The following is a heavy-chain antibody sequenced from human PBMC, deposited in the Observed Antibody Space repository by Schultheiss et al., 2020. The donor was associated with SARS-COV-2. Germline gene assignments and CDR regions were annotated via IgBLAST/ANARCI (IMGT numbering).Heavy chain of an antibody. V-gene: IGHV3-23*01. CDR3: AKETTMIGVPLFDS. D-gene: IGHD2-21*01. CDR2: IRNNGRNT. J-gene: IGHJ4*02. CDR1: GFIFSNYA. Sequence: GESLKISCAASGFIFSNYAMSWVRQAPGRRLEWVSGIRNNGRNTFYAGSVKGRFTISRDNSRNVLFLQMNSLRAEDTAVYFCAKETTMIGVPLFDSWGQGALVTVSS.